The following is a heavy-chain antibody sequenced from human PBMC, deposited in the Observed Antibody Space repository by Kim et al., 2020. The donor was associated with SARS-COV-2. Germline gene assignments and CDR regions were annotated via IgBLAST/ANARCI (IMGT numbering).Heavy chain of an antibody. J-gene: IGHJ4*02. Sequence: QGFTGRFVFSVDTSVSTAYLQISSLKAEDTAVYYCARGVVELLSTGAFDYWGQGTLVTVSS. CDR3: ARGVVELLSTGAFDY. D-gene: IGHD1-7*01. V-gene: IGHV7-4-1*02.